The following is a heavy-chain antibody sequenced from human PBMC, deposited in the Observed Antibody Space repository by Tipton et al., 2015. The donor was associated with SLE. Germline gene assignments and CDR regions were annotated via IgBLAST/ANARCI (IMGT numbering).Heavy chain of an antibody. CDR2: ANRNEGT. D-gene: IGHD3-22*01. CDR1: GVSISTYY. J-gene: IGHJ3*01. V-gene: IGHV4-59*13. CDR3: AGDSSGSYYDRGGYRSDFDV. Sequence: TLSLTCSVSGVSISTYYWSWIRQSPGKGLEWIGYANRNEGTKIKSSLERRVTISLDTSRSQFSLRLSSVTAADTAVYYCAGDSSGSYYDRGGYRSDFDVWGPGTMVTVSS.